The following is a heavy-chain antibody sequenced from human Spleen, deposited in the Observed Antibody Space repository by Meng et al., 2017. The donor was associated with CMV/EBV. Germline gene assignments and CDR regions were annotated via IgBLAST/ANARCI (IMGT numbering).Heavy chain of an antibody. CDR2: IRYDGSDE. Sequence: SLKISCAASGFIFSTSGMHWVRQAPGKGLEWVAFIRYDGSDEYYADSVKGRFTISRDNSKNTLYLQMNSLRAEDTAVYYCAKGSYCSSTSCYTGLYYYYYGMDVWGQGTTVTVSS. D-gene: IGHD2-2*02. J-gene: IGHJ6*02. CDR3: AKGSYCSSTSCYTGLYYYYYGMDV. CDR1: GFIFSTSG. V-gene: IGHV3-30*02.